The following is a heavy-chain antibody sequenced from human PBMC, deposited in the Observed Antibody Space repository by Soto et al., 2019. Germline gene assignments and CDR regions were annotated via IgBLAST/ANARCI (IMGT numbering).Heavy chain of an antibody. V-gene: IGHV3-48*03. CDR3: VRFGGAAAGPGDY. D-gene: IGHD6-13*01. Sequence: GGSLRLSCVASEFTFSSYEMNWVRQAPGKGLEWVSHISTSGTTIYYTDSVKGRFTISRDNAKKSLYLQMNSLRAEDTAVYYCVRFGGAAAGPGDYWGQGTLVTVSS. J-gene: IGHJ4*02. CDR2: ISTSGTTI. CDR1: EFTFSSYE.